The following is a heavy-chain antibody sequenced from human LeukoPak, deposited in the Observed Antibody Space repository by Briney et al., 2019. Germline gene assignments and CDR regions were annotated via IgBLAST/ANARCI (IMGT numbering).Heavy chain of an antibody. CDR3: TRNPGMDV. Sequence: GGSLRLSCAASGFTFSSYWMHWVRQAPGKGLVWVSRIDSDGSTTTYADSVKGRFTISRDNAKNTLYLQMNSLRTEDTAVYYCTRNPGMDVWGQGTTVTVSS. V-gene: IGHV3-74*01. J-gene: IGHJ6*02. CDR1: GFTFSSYW. CDR2: IDSDGSTT.